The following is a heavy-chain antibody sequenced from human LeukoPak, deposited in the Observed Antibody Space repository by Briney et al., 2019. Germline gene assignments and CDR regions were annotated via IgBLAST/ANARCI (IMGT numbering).Heavy chain of an antibody. J-gene: IGHJ6*02. V-gene: IGHV4-30-2*01. D-gene: IGHD3-10*01. CDR1: GGSISSGGYY. Sequence: PSETLSLTCTVAGGSISSGGYYWSWIRQPPGKGLEGIGYIYHSGSTYYNPSLKRRVTISVDTSKNQCSLKLSSVTAADTAVYYCARPGVGDPMDVWGQGTTVTVSS. CDR3: ARPGVGDPMDV. CDR2: IYHSGST.